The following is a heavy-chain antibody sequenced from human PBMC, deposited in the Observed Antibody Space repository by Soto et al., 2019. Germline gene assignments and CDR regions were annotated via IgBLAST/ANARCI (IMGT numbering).Heavy chain of an antibody. D-gene: IGHD3-10*01. CDR1: GFTFSSYG. CDR2: ISYDGSNK. CDR3: AKGRYYGSGSPVRGMDV. V-gene: IGHV3-30*18. Sequence: PGGSLRLSCAASGFTFSSYGMHWVRQAPGKGLEWVAVISYDGSNKYYADSVKGRFTISRDNSKNTLYLQMNSLRAEDTAVYYCAKGRYYGSGSPVRGMDVWGQGTTVTVSS. J-gene: IGHJ6*02.